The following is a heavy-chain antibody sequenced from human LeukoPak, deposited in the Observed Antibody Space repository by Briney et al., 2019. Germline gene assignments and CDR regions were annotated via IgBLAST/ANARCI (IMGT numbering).Heavy chain of an antibody. CDR2: ISSSSSYI. J-gene: IGHJ4*02. V-gene: IGHV3-21*01. D-gene: IGHD4-11*01. CDR3: ARGGTVTNDY. Sequence: PGGSLRLSCAASGFTFSSYSMNWVRQALGKGLEWVSSISSSSSYIYYADSVKGRFTISRDNAKNSLYLQMNSLRAEDTAVYYCARGGTVTNDYWGQGTLVTVSS. CDR1: GFTFSSYS.